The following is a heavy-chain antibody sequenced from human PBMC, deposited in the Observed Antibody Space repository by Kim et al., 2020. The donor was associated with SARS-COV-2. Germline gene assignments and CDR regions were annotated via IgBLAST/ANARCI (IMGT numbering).Heavy chain of an antibody. CDR3: ARDNGVTIFGVVKLNYYYYGMDV. CDR1: GFTFSSYW. V-gene: IGHV3-7*03. J-gene: IGHJ6*02. Sequence: GSLRLSCAASGFTFSSYWMSWVRQAPGKGLEWVANIKQDGSEKYYVDSVKGRFTISRDNAKNSLYLQMNSLRAEDTAVYYCARDNGVTIFGVVKLNYYYYGMDVWGQGTTVTVSS. D-gene: IGHD3-3*01. CDR2: IKQDGSEK.